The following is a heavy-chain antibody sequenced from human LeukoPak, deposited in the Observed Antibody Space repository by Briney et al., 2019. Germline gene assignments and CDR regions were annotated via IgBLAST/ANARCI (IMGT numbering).Heavy chain of an antibody. D-gene: IGHD3-3*01. CDR3: ARDSSQNYDFWSGYFDY. J-gene: IGHJ4*02. V-gene: IGHV4-39*02. CDR1: GGSISSSSYY. CDR2: IYYSGST. Sequence: PSETLSLTCTVSGGSISSSSYYLGWIRPPPGKGLEWIGSIYYSGSTYYNPSLKSRLTISVDTSKNQFSLKLSSVTAADTAVYYCARDSSQNYDFWSGYFDYWGQGTLVTVSS.